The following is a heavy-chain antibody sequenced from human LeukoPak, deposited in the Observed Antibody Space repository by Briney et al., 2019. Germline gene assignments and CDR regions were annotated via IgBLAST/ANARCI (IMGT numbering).Heavy chain of an antibody. D-gene: IGHD2-15*01. Sequence: SETLSLTXTVSGGSISSSSYYWGWIRQPPGKGLEWIGSIYYSGSTYYNPSLKSRVTISVDTSKNQFSLKLSSVTAADTAVYYCARPRGVVVVAATMWFDPWGQGTLVTVSS. CDR3: ARPRGVVVVAATMWFDP. J-gene: IGHJ5*02. V-gene: IGHV4-39*01. CDR1: GGSISSSSYY. CDR2: IYYSGST.